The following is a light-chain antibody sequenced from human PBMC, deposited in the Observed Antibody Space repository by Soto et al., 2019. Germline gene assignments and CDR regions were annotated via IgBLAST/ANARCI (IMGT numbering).Light chain of an antibody. CDR3: QQYGGSPIT. V-gene: IGKV3-20*01. CDR1: QSVTTR. CDR2: GAS. J-gene: IGKJ5*01. Sequence: IVLTQSPVTLSLSPGERVTLSCRASQSVTTRLAWYQHKPGQAPTLLMSGASNRASGVPVRFSGSGSGTDFTPTITRLEPEDFALYYCQQYGGSPITFGLGTRLEIK.